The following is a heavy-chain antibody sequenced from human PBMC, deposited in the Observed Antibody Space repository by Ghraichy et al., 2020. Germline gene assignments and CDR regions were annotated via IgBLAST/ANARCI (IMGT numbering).Heavy chain of an antibody. J-gene: IGHJ6*02. CDR1: GFTFSSYV. D-gene: IGHD6-13*01. CDR2: ISGSGGST. Sequence: GGSLRLSCAASGFTFSSYVLSWVRQAPGKGLEWVAAISGSGGSTYYPEPVSGRFTISRDNSKNTLYLQMNSLRVEDTAVYFCAKGIAAGTSTISYYYNGMDVWGQGTMVTVS. CDR3: AKGIAAGTSTISYYYNGMDV. V-gene: IGHV3-23*01.